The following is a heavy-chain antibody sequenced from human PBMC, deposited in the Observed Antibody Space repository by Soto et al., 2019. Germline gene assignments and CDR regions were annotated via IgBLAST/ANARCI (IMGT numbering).Heavy chain of an antibody. V-gene: IGHV1-69*01. CDR3: ARASDTTWYNWFDP. CDR1: GGTFSTNG. Sequence: QVQLVQSGAEVKKPGSSVKVSCRTSGGTFSTNGISWVRQAPGQGLEWMGGIIPIFGTTNYAHKFRGRVTITADESTSTVYMELRSLRSEDTAVYYCARASDTTWYNWFDPWGQGTLVTVSS. CDR2: IIPIFGTT. D-gene: IGHD2-8*02. J-gene: IGHJ5*02.